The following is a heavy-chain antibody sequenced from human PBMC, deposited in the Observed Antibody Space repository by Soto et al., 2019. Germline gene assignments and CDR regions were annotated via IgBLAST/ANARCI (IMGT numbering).Heavy chain of an antibody. CDR3: AREGRSNSWNDWYSDL. J-gene: IGHJ2*01. D-gene: IGHD6-13*01. V-gene: IGHV3-13*01. CDR1: GFTFSNSD. CDR2: IGTIDDT. Sequence: EVQLVESGGGLVQPGESLRLSCAASGFTFSNSDMHWVRQPPGKGLEWISAIGTIDDTYYPDSVKGRFTISRENAKNILYLEMNSLTAEDTAVYYCAREGRSNSWNDWYSDLWGRGTLVTVSS.